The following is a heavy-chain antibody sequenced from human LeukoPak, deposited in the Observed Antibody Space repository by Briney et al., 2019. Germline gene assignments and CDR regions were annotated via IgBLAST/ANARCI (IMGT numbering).Heavy chain of an antibody. CDR2: IKQDGSAK. J-gene: IGHJ4*02. Sequence: GGSLSLSCAAAGFTFSSYSVNWVRQAAGKGLESVANIKQDGSAKYYVDSVKGRFTISRDNAKSSVYLQMNSLRAEDTAVYYCARDPGPYSSGWYFYWGQGTLVTVSS. D-gene: IGHD6-19*01. V-gene: IGHV3-7*01. CDR3: ARDPGPYSSGWYFY. CDR1: GFTFSSYS.